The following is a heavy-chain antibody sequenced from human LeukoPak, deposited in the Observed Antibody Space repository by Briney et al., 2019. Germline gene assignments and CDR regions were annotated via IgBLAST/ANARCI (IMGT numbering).Heavy chain of an antibody. D-gene: IGHD6-19*01. V-gene: IGHV3-30-3*01. CDR2: ISYDGSNK. J-gene: IGHJ4*02. CDR1: GFTFSSYA. CDR3: ARGPSVGSSGWYWTVLTEVY. Sequence: GGSLRLSCAASGFTFSSYAMHWVRQAPGKGLEWVAVISYDGSNKYYADSVKGRFTISRGNSKNTLYLQMNSLRAEDTAVYYCARGPSVGSSGWYWTVLTEVYWGQGTLVTVSS.